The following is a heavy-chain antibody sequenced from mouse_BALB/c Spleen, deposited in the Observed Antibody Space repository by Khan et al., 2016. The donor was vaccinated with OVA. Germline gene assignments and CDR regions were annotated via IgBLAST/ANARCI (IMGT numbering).Heavy chain of an antibody. J-gene: IGHJ4*01. Sequence: DLVKPGASVKLSCKASGYTFTSFWINWIKQRPGQGLEWIGHIAPGSGSAYYNEMFKGKATLTVDTSSSTAYIQLSSLSSEDSVVYFCARSNYYGRSLYAMDYWGQGTSVTVSS. CDR3: ARSNYYGRSLYAMDY. CDR1: GYTFTSFW. D-gene: IGHD1-1*01. CDR2: IAPGSGSA. V-gene: IGHV1S41*01.